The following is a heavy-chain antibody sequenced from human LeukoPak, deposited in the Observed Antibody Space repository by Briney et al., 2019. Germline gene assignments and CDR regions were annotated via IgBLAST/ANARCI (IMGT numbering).Heavy chain of an antibody. CDR2: IIPIFGTA. V-gene: IGHV1-69*05. CDR1: GGTFSSYA. CDR3: ARGPGGYYYYYMDV. J-gene: IGHJ6*03. Sequence: SVKVSCRASGGTFSSYAISWVRQAPGQGLEWMGGIIPIFGTANYAQKFQGRVTITTDESTSTAYMELSSLRSEDTAVYYCARGPGGYYYYYMDVWGKGTTVTVSS. D-gene: IGHD3-10*01.